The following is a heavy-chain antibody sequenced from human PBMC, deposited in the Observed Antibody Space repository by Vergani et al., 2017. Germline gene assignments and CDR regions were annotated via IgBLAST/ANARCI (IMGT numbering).Heavy chain of an antibody. Sequence: EVQLLESGGSLKQPGGSVRLSCAASGFTFSTYAMHWVRQAPGKGLEWVSALTGGGGSTYYADSFKGRFIISRDNSRDTLYLQMNSLRTEDTATYYCVKDAESSENFFDSWGKGTLVTVSS. V-gene: IGHV3-23*01. D-gene: IGHD1-26*01. CDR2: LTGGGGST. J-gene: IGHJ4*02. CDR3: VKDAESSENFFDS. CDR1: GFTFSTYA.